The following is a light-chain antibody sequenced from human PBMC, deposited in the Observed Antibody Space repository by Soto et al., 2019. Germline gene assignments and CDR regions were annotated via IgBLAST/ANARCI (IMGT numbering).Light chain of an antibody. CDR2: AAS. J-gene: IGKJ1*01. CDR3: QQSSSTART. CDR1: QSISTY. V-gene: IGKV1-39*01. Sequence: DIHMTQSPSSLSASRGDRVTITCRASQSISTYLSWYQQKPGAAPKLLIFAASSSQSGVPSRVSGSGSGTVLALAIRSLQPEDFAPCCSQQSSSTARTFGQGKKVQIK.